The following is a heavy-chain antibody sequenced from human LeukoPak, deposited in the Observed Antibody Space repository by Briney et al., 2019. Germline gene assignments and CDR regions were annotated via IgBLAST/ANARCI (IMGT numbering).Heavy chain of an antibody. CDR1: GSSINSADY. D-gene: IGHD3-3*01. J-gene: IGHJ6*03. CDR2: IFHSGRA. V-gene: IGHV4-38-2*02. Sequence: PSETLSLTCTVSGSSINSADYWGWIRQPPGKGLEYIGSIFHSGRAYYNPSLESRITISMDTSKNQFSLKLDSVTAADTAVYYCARAVERYNFWSGHYRTDYYYYMDVWGKGTTVTVSS. CDR3: ARAVERYNFWSGHYRTDYYYYMDV.